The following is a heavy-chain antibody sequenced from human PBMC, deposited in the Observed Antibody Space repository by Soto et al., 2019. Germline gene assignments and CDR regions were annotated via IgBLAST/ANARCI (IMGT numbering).Heavy chain of an antibody. J-gene: IGHJ5*02. V-gene: IGHV3-7*01. D-gene: IGHD3-9*01. Sequence: PGGSLGLSCAASVFTFSSYWMSWVRQAPGKGLEWVANIKQDGSEKYYVDSVKGRFTISRDNAKNSLYLQMNSLRAEDTAVYYCARDEVILTGYHEYNWFDPWGQGTLVTVSS. CDR2: IKQDGSEK. CDR1: VFTFSSYW. CDR3: ARDEVILTGYHEYNWFDP.